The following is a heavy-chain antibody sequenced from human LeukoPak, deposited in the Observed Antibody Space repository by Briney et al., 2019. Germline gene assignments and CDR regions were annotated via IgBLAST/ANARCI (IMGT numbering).Heavy chain of an antibody. V-gene: IGHV1-2*02. CDR1: GYTFTGYY. CDR3: ARARQWLLLPEDAFDI. CDR2: INPNSGGT. J-gene: IGHJ3*02. Sequence: GASVKVSCTASGYTFTGYYMHWVRQAPGQGLEWMGWINPNSGGTNYAQKFQGRVTMTRDTSISTAYMELSRLRSDDTAVYYCARARQWLLLPEDAFDIWGQGTMVTVSS. D-gene: IGHD3-22*01.